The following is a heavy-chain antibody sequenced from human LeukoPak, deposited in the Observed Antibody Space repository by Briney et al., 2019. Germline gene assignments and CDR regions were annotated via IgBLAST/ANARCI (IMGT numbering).Heavy chain of an antibody. CDR2: IYYSGST. J-gene: IGHJ5*02. D-gene: IGHD3-9*01. Sequence: SETLSLTCTVSGAPISSYYWNWIRQPPGKGLEWIGYIYYSGSTSYNPSLKSPVTMSIDTSNNQFSLKLSSVTAADTAVYYCAKLRYLGNWFDPWGQGTLVTVSS. CDR3: AKLRYLGNWFDP. V-gene: IGHV4-59*01. CDR1: GAPISSYY.